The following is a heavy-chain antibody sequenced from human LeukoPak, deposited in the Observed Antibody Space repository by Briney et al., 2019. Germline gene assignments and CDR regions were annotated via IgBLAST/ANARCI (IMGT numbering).Heavy chain of an antibody. CDR3: ARDRVNYYDSSGYDAFDI. J-gene: IGHJ3*02. V-gene: IGHV1-18*01. CDR1: GYTFTIYG. D-gene: IGHD3-22*01. CDR2: IGAYNGNT. Sequence: ASVKVSCKASGYTFTIYGISWVRQAPGQGLEWMGWIGAYNGNTNYSQKLQGRVTMTTDTSTSTAYMELRSLRSDDTAVYYCARDRVNYYDSSGYDAFDIWGQGTMVTVSS.